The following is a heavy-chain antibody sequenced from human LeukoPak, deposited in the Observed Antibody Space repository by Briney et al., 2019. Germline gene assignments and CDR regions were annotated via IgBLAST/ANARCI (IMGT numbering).Heavy chain of an antibody. V-gene: IGHV4-59*08. CDR2: IYYSGST. CDR3: ARLAIAAAGTHYGMDV. D-gene: IGHD6-13*01. Sequence: SETLPLTCTVSGGSISSYYWSWIRQPPGKGLEWIGYIYYSGSTNYNPSLKSRVTISVDTSKNQFSLKLSSVTAADTAVYYCARLAIAAAGTHYGMDVWGQGTTVTVSS. J-gene: IGHJ6*02. CDR1: GGSISSYY.